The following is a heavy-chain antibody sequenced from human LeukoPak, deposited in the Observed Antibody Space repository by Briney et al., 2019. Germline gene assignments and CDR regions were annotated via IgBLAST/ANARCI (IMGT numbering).Heavy chain of an antibody. V-gene: IGHV1-18*01. D-gene: IGHD3-10*01. CDR3: ARWEAVTMVRGVIIPFDY. J-gene: IGHJ4*02. CDR2: ISAYNGNT. CDR1: GYTFTSYG. Sequence: ASVKVSCKASGYTFTSYGISWVRQAPGQGLEWMGWISAYNGNTNYAQKLQGRVTMTTDTSTSTAYMELRSLRSDDTAVYYCARWEAVTMVRGVIIPFDYWGQGTLVTVSS.